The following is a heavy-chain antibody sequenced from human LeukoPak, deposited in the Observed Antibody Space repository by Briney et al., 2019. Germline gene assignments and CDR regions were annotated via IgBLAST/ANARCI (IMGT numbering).Heavy chain of an antibody. CDR2: FYYSGST. CDR3: ARPPVVVVDATTPAEYFEH. V-gene: IGHV4-39*01. J-gene: IGHJ1*01. D-gene: IGHD2-15*01. Sequence: SKTLSLTCTVSGGSISSSNYNWGSIRQPPGKGLEWIGSFYYSGSTYYSPSLKSRVAISVDTSKNQFSLKLGSVTAADTAVHYCARPPVVVVDATTPAEYFEHWGQGTLVTVSS. CDR1: GGSISSSNYN.